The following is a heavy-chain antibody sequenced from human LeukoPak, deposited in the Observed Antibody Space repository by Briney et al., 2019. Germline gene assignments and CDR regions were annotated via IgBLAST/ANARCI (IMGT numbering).Heavy chain of an antibody. J-gene: IGHJ4*02. D-gene: IGHD4-23*01. CDR1: GGTFSSYA. Sequence: SVKVSCKAPGGTFSSYAISWVRQAPGQGLEWMGGIIPIFGTANYAQKFQGRVTITADESTSTAYMELSSLRSEDTAVYYCARESVAEGGNSVGYWGQGTLVTVSS. CDR2: IIPIFGTA. V-gene: IGHV1-69*13. CDR3: ARESVAEGGNSVGY.